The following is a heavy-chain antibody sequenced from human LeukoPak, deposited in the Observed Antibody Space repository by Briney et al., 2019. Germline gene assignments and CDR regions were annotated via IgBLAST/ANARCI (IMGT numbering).Heavy chain of an antibody. J-gene: IGHJ4*02. CDR3: AREPPLDYYGSSGYFDY. CDR2: INPSGGST. V-gene: IGHV1-46*01. CDR1: GYTFTSYY. Sequence: ASVKVSCKASGYTFTSYYMHWVRQAPGQGLEWMGIINPSGGSTSYAQKFQGRVTMTRDTSTSTVYMELSSLRSEDTAVYYCAREPPLDYYGSSGYFDYWGQGTLVTVSS. D-gene: IGHD3-22*01.